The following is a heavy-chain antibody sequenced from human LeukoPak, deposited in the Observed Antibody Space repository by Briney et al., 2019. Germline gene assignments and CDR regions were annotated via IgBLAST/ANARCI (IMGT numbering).Heavy chain of an antibody. D-gene: IGHD3-22*01. V-gene: IGHV3-23*01. CDR1: GFTFSTYA. J-gene: IGHJ1*01. CDR2: ISGSGDKT. CDR3: AKDLSPFGSSGYSGFFQH. Sequence: GGSLTLSCAASGFTFSTYAMVWLRQPPGKGLEWVSTISGSGDKTYYADSVKGRSTISRDNSKNTVYLQMNSLRAEDTAVYFCAKDLSPFGSSGYSGFFQHWGQGTLVTVSS.